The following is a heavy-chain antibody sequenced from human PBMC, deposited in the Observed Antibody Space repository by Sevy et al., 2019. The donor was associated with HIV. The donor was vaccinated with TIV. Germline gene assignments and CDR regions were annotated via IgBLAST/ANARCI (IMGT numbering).Heavy chain of an antibody. J-gene: IGHJ4*02. CDR2: ISYDGSNK. CDR3: AREGADIVVVTAPIDY. V-gene: IGHV3-30-3*01. D-gene: IGHD2-21*02. CDR1: GFTFSSYA. Sequence: GGSLRLSCAASGFTFSSYAMHWVRQAPGKGLEWVAVISYDGSNKYYADSVKGRFTISRDNSKNTLYLQMNSLRAEDMAVYYCAREGADIVVVTAPIDYWGQGTLVTVSS.